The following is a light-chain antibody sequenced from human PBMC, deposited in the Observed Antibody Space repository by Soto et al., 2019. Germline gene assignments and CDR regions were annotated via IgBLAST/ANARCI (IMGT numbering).Light chain of an antibody. Sequence: EIVLTQSPATLSLSPGETATLSCRASQSVSSNYLAWYQQKPGQAPRLLIYGASSRATGIPDRFSGGGSGTDFTLTISRLEPEDVAAYHCQQYGSSPLTFGGGTKVEIK. CDR1: QSVSSNY. V-gene: IGKV3-20*01. CDR2: GAS. CDR3: QQYGSSPLT. J-gene: IGKJ4*01.